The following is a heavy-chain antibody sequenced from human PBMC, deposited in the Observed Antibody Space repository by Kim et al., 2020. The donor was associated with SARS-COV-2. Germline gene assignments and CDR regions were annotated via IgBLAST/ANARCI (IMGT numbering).Heavy chain of an antibody. J-gene: IGHJ4*02. CDR2: ISNTAST. V-gene: IGHV3-23*01. D-gene: IGHD1-20*01. Sequence: GGSLILSCAASGFMFSNYAMSWVRQAPGKGLEWVSHISNTASTHYADSVKGRFTISRDNSKNTLYLQMNSLRAEDTAVYYCAKLRGAWPWYFDFWGQGTL. CDR1: GFMFSNYA. CDR3: AKLRGAWPWYFDF.